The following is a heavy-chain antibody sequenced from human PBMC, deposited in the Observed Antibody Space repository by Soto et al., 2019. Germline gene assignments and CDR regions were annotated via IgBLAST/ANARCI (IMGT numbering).Heavy chain of an antibody. Sequence: SETLSLTCSVSGGSISPYYWSWIRQPPGKGLEWIGYVYYSGNTNYDPSLESRVTISVDTSRNQFSLNLTSATAADTAVYYCARKGAAASYAHYYMDVWGRGTTVTVSS. V-gene: IGHV4-59*01. J-gene: IGHJ6*03. D-gene: IGHD6-13*01. CDR1: GGSISPYY. CDR3: ARKGAAASYAHYYMDV. CDR2: VYYSGNT.